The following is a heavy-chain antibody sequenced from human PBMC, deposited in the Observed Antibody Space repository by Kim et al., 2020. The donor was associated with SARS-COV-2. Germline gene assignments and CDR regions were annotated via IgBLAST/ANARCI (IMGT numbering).Heavy chain of an antibody. D-gene: IGHD2-15*01. V-gene: IGHV4-39*01. J-gene: IGHJ4*02. CDR3: ARQGDLIVVVVAATLSAFDY. Sequence: RVTISVDTSKNQFSLKLSSVTAADTAVYYCARQGDLIVVVVAATLSAFDYWGQGTLVTVSS.